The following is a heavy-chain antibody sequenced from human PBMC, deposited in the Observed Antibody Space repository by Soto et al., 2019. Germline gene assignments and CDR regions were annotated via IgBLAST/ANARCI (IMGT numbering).Heavy chain of an antibody. CDR3: VKLLKGVTALDY. Sequence: GGSLRLSCTASGITLSRDWMTWVRQAPGKGLEWVASIKPDGSGEYYLDPVKGRFTISRDNTKNSLYLQANSLRAEDTAMYFCVKLLKGVTALDYWGQGTMVTVSS. CDR2: IKPDGSGE. D-gene: IGHD2-21*02. V-gene: IGHV3-7*01. J-gene: IGHJ4*02. CDR1: GITLSRDW.